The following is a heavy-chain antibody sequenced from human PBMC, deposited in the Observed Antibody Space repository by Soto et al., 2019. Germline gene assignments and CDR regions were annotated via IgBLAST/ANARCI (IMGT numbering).Heavy chain of an antibody. CDR1: GFTVSSNY. J-gene: IGHJ3*02. Sequence: PGGSLRLSCAASGFTVSSNYMSWVRQAPGKGLEWVSVIYSGGSTYYADSVKGRFTISRDNSKNTLYLQMNSLRAEDTAVYYCARGWADYYDSSGFDAFDIWGQGTMVTVSS. D-gene: IGHD3-22*01. V-gene: IGHV3-53*01. CDR3: ARGWADYYDSSGFDAFDI. CDR2: IYSGGST.